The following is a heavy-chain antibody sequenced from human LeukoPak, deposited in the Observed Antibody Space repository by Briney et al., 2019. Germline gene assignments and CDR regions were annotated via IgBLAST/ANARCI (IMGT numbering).Heavy chain of an antibody. D-gene: IGHD6-6*01. V-gene: IGHV3-23*01. CDR1: GFTFSSYA. CDR3: AKDPGTIAARPVFGH. CDR2: ISGSGGST. Sequence: SGGSLGLSCAASGFTFSSYAMSWVRQAPGKGLEWVSAISGSGGSTYYADSVKGRFTISRDNSKNTLYLQMNSLRAEDTAVYYCAKDPGTIAARPVFGHWGQGTLVSVSS. J-gene: IGHJ4*02.